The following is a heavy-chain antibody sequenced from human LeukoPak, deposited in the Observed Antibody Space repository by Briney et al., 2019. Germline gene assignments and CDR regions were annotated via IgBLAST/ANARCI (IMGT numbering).Heavy chain of an antibody. CDR2: TYYRSKWYN. J-gene: IGHJ5*02. CDR1: GASVSSNSAA. Sequence: SQTLSLTCAISGASVSSNSAAWNWIRHSPSRGLEWLGRTYYRSKWYNDYAVSVKSRITINPDTSKNQFSLQLNSVTPEDTAVYYCARGVAAPNWFDPWGQGTLVTVSS. D-gene: IGHD6-13*01. CDR3: ARGVAAPNWFDP. V-gene: IGHV6-1*01.